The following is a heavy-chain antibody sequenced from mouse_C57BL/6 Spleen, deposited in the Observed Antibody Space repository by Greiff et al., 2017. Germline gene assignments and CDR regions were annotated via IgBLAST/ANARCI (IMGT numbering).Heavy chain of an antibody. D-gene: IGHD1-1*01. Sequence: QVPLQQSGAELARPGASVKMSCKASGYTFTSYTMHWVKQRPGQGLEWIGYINPSSGYTKYNQKFKDKATLTADKSSSTAYMQLSSLTSEDSAVYYCSALYGGFAYWGQGTLVTVSA. J-gene: IGHJ3*01. V-gene: IGHV1-4*01. CDR1: GYTFTSYT. CDR2: INPSSGYT. CDR3: SALYGGFAY.